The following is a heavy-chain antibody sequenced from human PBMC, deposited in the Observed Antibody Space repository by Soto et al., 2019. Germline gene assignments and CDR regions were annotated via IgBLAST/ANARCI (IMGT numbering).Heavy chain of an antibody. CDR1: GFTFSGYW. CDR3: AREAV. Sequence: EVQLVESGGGLVQPGGYLRLSCAASGFTFSGYWMSWVRQAPGKGLEWVANIKQDGSGQFYVDSVKGRFTISRDTAKNSLYLPMNSLRAEDTAVYYCAREAVWGQGTTVTVSS. CDR2: IKQDGSGQ. V-gene: IGHV3-7*05. J-gene: IGHJ6*02.